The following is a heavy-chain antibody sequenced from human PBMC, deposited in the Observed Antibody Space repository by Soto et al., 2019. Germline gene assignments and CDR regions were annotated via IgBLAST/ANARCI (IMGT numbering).Heavy chain of an antibody. CDR2: ISHDGTNR. CDR3: VRSSGVPTPDFAY. D-gene: IGHD7-27*01. Sequence: QVRLVESGGGVVQPGGSLRLSCEASGFAFNIYAMHWVRQAPGMGLERLAVISHDGTNRYYADSVKGRVTISRDNSKRTVFVQMNSLGFEDTAVYYCVRSSGVPTPDFAYWGQGAMVTVSS. V-gene: IGHV3-30*04. CDR1: GFAFNIYA. J-gene: IGHJ4*02.